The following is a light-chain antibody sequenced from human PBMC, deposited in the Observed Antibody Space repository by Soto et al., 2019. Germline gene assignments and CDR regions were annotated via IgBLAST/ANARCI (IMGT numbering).Light chain of an antibody. CDR3: QQYATSHMYT. V-gene: IGKV3-20*01. CDR2: GAS. Sequence: ETVLTQSPGTLSLSPGERATLSCRASQSVSSNHLAWYQQKSGQAPRLLVYGASSRATGIPDRFSGSGSGTDFTLNITRLEPEYFAVYYCQQYATSHMYTFGQGTTLAIK. CDR1: QSVSSNH. J-gene: IGKJ2*01.